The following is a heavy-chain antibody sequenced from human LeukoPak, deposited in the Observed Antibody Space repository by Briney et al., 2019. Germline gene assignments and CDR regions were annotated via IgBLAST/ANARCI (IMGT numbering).Heavy chain of an antibody. CDR1: GFTFSSYA. D-gene: IGHD2-2*02. CDR2: ISYDGSNK. Sequence: LTGGSLRLSCAASGFTFSSYAMHWVRQAPGKGLEWVAVISYDGSNKYYADSVKGRFTISRDNSKNTLYLQMNSLRAEDTAVYYCARDFGVVVPAAILAGVDYWGQGTLVTVSS. CDR3: ARDFGVVVPAAILAGVDY. J-gene: IGHJ4*02. V-gene: IGHV3-30-3*01.